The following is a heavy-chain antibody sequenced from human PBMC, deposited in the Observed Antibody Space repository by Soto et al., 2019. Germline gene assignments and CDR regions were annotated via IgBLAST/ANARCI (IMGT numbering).Heavy chain of an antibody. Sequence: QVQLVESGGGVVQPGRSLRLSCAASGFTFSSYGMHWVRQAPGKGLEWVAVIWYDGSNKYYADSVKGRFTISRDNSKNTLYLQMNSLRAEDTAVYYCASFYGSGSYSMIDAFDIWGQGTMVTVSS. CDR3: ASFYGSGSYSMIDAFDI. CDR1: GFTFSSYG. J-gene: IGHJ3*02. D-gene: IGHD3-10*01. CDR2: IWYDGSNK. V-gene: IGHV3-33*01.